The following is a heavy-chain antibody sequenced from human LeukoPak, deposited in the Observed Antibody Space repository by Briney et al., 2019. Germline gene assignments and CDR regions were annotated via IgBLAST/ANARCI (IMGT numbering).Heavy chain of an antibody. V-gene: IGHV3-48*03. Sequence: PGGSLRLSCAASGFTFRSFEMNWVRQAPGKGLEWLSYIGTIGSPIYYADSVKGRFTISRDNARNSLCLQMNSLRVEDTAVYYCASFYDSSGRDYWGQGTLVTVPS. CDR3: ASFYDSSGRDY. CDR2: IGTIGSPI. J-gene: IGHJ4*02. D-gene: IGHD3-22*01. CDR1: GFTFRSFE.